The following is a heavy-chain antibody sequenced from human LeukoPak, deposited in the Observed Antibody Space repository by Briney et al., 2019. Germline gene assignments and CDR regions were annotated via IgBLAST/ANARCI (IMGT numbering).Heavy chain of an antibody. D-gene: IGHD1-1*01. V-gene: IGHV3-7*01. Sequence: GGSLRLSCAAPGFSFSSNWMGWVRQAPGKGLEWVAHIKRDGSQKYYLDSVKGRFTISRDNAKNSLYLQMSSLRVEDTAVYYCARLGLEVGGPNWFDPWGQGTLVTVSS. J-gene: IGHJ5*02. CDR2: IKRDGSQK. CDR3: ARLGLEVGGPNWFDP. CDR1: GFSFSSNW.